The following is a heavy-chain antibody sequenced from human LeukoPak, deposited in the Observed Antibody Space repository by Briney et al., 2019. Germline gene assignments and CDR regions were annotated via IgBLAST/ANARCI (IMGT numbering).Heavy chain of an antibody. V-gene: IGHV3-74*01. J-gene: IGHJ4*02. CDR1: GFTFSSDW. D-gene: IGHD3-22*01. CDR3: ARSTYYYDSSGYLYPSFFDY. CDR2: IKPDGTYT. Sequence: PGGSLRLSCASSGFTFSSDWMYWVRHAPGRGPVWVSGIKPDGTYTHYADSVKGRFTISRDDAKNSLYLQMNSLRDDDTAVYYCARSTYYYDSSGYLYPSFFDYWGQGNLVTVSS.